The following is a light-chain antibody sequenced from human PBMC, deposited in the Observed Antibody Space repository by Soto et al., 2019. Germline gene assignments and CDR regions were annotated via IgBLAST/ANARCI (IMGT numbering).Light chain of an antibody. CDR1: TSNIGSNT. V-gene: IGLV1-44*01. CDR2: NND. Sequence: QLVLTQPPSASGTPGQRVTISASGSTSNIGSNTVNWYQQLPGTAPKLLIYNNDQRPSGVPDRFSGSKSGTSASLAISGLQSEDEADYYCAAWDDSLNGVVFGGGTKLTVL. J-gene: IGLJ2*01. CDR3: AAWDDSLNGVV.